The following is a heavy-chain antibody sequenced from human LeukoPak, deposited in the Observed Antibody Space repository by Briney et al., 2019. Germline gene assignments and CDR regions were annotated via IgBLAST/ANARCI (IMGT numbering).Heavy chain of an antibody. CDR3: GRGFTMTDD. Sequence: GWSLRLSCAASGCTFSIYAMHWVRQAPGKGLEYVSGISSNGGRTYYANSVKGRTTISRDNSKNTVYLQMGSLRAEDMAVYYCGRGFTMTDDWGQGTLVTVSS. D-gene: IGHD3-22*01. CDR2: ISSNGGRT. J-gene: IGHJ4*02. CDR1: GCTFSIYA. V-gene: IGHV3-64*01.